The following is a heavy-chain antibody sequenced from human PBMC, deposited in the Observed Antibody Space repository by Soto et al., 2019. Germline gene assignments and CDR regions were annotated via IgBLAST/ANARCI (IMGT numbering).Heavy chain of an antibody. CDR1: GFTFSNAW. CDR3: PPPAPVAGNNY. Sequence: VQLVESGGGLVKPGGSLRLSCAASGFTFSNAWMNWVRQAPGKGLEWVGRIKSKTDGGTTDYAAPVKGRFTISREDKKNTLYRKKNSRKTGDPAVYSCPPPAPVAGNNYGGKATLVPFSS. D-gene: IGHD6-19*01. CDR2: IKSKTDGGTT. V-gene: IGHV3-15*07. J-gene: IGHJ4*02.